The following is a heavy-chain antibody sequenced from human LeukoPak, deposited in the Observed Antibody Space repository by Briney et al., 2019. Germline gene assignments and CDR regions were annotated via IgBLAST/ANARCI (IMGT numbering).Heavy chain of an antibody. J-gene: IGHJ3*02. Sequence: GSLRLSCAASGFIFSSSWMSWIRQPPGKGLEWIGEINHSGSTNYNPSLKSRVTISVDTSKNQFSLKLSSVTAADTAVYYCARGPPRPINVLRYFDWSPGAFDIWGQGTMVTVSS. CDR3: ARGPPRPINVLRYFDWSPGAFDI. CDR1: GFIFSSSW. V-gene: IGHV4-34*01. D-gene: IGHD3-9*01. CDR2: INHSGST.